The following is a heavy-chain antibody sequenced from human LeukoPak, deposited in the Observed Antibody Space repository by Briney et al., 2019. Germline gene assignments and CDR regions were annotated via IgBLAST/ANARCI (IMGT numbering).Heavy chain of an antibody. J-gene: IGHJ4*02. D-gene: IGHD4-17*01. CDR2: IIPILGIA. V-gene: IGHV1-69*02. Sequence: GSSVKVSCKASGGTFSSYTISWVRQAPGQGLEWMGRIIPILGIANYAQKFQGRVTITADKSTSTAYMELSSLRSEDTAVYYCARAPLHGDHLPRWGQGTLVTVSS. CDR3: ARAPLHGDHLPR. CDR1: GGTFSSYT.